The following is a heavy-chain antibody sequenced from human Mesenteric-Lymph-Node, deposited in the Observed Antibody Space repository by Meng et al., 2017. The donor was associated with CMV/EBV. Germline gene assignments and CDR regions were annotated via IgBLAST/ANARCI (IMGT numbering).Heavy chain of an antibody. CDR2: IIPVIGTG. CDR1: GGTCDRHA. D-gene: IGHD3-22*01. V-gene: IGHV1-69*04. Sequence: CKASGGTCDRHAIAWVRQGPRQGLEWMGRIIPVIGTGNYAQKFQGRVTITADKSTSTVYMELYSLTSEDTAVYYCARGRDSSGFHFDYWGQGTLVTVSS. J-gene: IGHJ4*02. CDR3: ARGRDSSGFHFDY.